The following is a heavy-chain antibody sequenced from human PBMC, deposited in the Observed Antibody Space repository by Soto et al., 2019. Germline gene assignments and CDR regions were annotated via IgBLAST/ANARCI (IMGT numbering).Heavy chain of an antibody. D-gene: IGHD6-13*01. CDR2: FDPEDGET. Sequence: GASVKVSCKVSGYTLTELPMHWVRQAPGKGLEWMGGFDPEDGETIYAQKFQGRVTMTEDTSTDTAYMELSSLRSEDTAVYYCATPAIAAAGKGNFDYWGQGTLVTVPQ. CDR1: GYTLTELP. V-gene: IGHV1-24*01. CDR3: ATPAIAAAGKGNFDY. J-gene: IGHJ4*02.